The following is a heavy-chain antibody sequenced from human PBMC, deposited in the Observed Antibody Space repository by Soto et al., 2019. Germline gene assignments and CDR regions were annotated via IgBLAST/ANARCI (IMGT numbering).Heavy chain of an antibody. Sequence: LRLSCAASGFTFSNYFMHWVRQVPGEGLVWVSRMSGNGKTISYADSVKGRFTISRDNAKNTLYLQMNSLRVEDTAVYYCARTYVPGIAGFDPWGQGTLVTVSS. D-gene: IGHD1-1*01. CDR2: MSGNGKTI. V-gene: IGHV3-74*01. J-gene: IGHJ5*02. CDR3: ARTYVPGIAGFDP. CDR1: GFTFSNYF.